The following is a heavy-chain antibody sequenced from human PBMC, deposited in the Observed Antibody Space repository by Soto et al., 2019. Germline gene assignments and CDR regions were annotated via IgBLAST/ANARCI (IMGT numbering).Heavy chain of an antibody. V-gene: IGHV4-59*08. D-gene: IGHD3-10*01. CDR3: ARLDYGSGSSHFDY. Sequence: PSETLSLTCTVSGGSISSYYWSWIRQPPGKGLEWIGYIYYSGSTNYNPSLKSRVTISVDTSKNQFSLKLSSVTAADTAVYYCARLDYGSGSSHFDYWGQGTLVTVSS. CDR2: IYYSGST. CDR1: GGSISSYY. J-gene: IGHJ4*02.